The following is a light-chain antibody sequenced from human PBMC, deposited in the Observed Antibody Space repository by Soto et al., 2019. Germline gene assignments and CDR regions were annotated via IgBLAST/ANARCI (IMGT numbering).Light chain of an antibody. V-gene: IGKV3-20*01. CDR3: QQYVTSSPRT. Sequence: EIVLTQSPGTLSLSPGERATLSCGASHTIGSSYLAWYQQKPGQAPRLLMYGISRRATGIPDRFSGSGSETDFTLTITRLEPEDFAVYYCQQYVTSSPRTFGQGTKVDIK. CDR2: GIS. J-gene: IGKJ1*01. CDR1: HTIGSSY.